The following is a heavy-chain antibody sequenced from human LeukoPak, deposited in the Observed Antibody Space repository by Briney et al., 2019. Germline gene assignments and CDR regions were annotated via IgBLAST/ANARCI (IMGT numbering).Heavy chain of an antibody. D-gene: IGHD5-18*01. Sequence: KPAETLSLTCTVPGGSIRSYYWSGSRQPPGEGLGWIGHIYYSGSTNYNPSLKSRVTISIDTSTNQFSLRLSSVTAADTAVYYCARGAAGYSSGRGQGKLVTASS. CDR3: ARGAAGYSSG. V-gene: IGHV4-59*01. CDR2: IYYSGST. J-gene: IGHJ4*02. CDR1: GGSIRSYY.